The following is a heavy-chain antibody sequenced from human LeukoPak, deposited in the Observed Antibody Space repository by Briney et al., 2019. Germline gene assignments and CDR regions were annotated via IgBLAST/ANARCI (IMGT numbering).Heavy chain of an antibody. D-gene: IGHD4-17*01. CDR2: IYTSGST. CDR3: ARDPYGDYIDY. J-gene: IGHJ4*02. V-gene: IGHV4-61*02. CDR1: GGSISSGSYY. Sequence: PSETLSLTCTVSGGSISSGSYYWSWIRQPAGKGLEWIGRIYTSGSTNYNPSLKSRVTISVDTSKNQFSLKLSSVTAADTAVYYCARDPYGDYIDYWGQGTLVTVS.